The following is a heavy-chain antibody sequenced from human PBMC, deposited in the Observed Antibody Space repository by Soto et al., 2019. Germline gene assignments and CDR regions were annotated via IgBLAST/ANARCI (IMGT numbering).Heavy chain of an antibody. CDR3: ARDRGIQLWFDFDY. J-gene: IGHJ4*02. CDR1: GGSVSSGSYY. V-gene: IGHV4-61*01. Sequence: PSETLSLTCTVSGGSVSSGSYYWSWIRQPPGKGLEWIGYIYYSGSTNYNPSLKSRVTISVDTSKNQFSLKLSSVTAADTAVYYCARDRGIQLWFDFDYWGQGTLVPVSS. D-gene: IGHD5-18*01. CDR2: IYYSGST.